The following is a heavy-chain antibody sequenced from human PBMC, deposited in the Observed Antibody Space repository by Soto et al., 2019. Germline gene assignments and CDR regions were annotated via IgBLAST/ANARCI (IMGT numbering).Heavy chain of an antibody. J-gene: IGHJ2*01. CDR3: ARISDRASIAVAENWHFDL. CDR2: IFSNDEK. CDR1: GFSLSNARMG. V-gene: IGHV2-26*01. Sequence: GSGPTLVNPTETLTLTCTVSGFSLSNARMGVSWIRQPPGKALEWLAHIFSNDEKSYSTSLKSRLTISKDTSKSQVVLTMTNMDPVDTATYYCARISDRASIAVAENWHFDLWGRGTLVTVSS. D-gene: IGHD6-19*01.